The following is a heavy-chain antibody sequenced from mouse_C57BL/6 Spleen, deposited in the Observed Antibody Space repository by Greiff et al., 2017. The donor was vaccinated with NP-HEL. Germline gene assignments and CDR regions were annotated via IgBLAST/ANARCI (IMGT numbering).Heavy chain of an antibody. CDR1: GYSFTDYN. V-gene: IGHV1-39*01. CDR2: INPNYGTT. J-gene: IGHJ4*01. Sequence: EVQLQQSGPELVKPGASVKISCKASGYSFTDYNMNWVKQSNGKSLEWIGVINPNYGTTSYNQKFKGKATLTVDQSSSTAYMQLNSLTSEDSAVYYCARRRETTVVARYYYAMDYWGQGTSVTVSS. CDR3: ARRRETTVVARYYYAMDY. D-gene: IGHD1-1*01.